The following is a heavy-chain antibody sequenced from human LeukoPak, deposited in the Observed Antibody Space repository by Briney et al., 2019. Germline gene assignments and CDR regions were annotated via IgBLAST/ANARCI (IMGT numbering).Heavy chain of an antibody. D-gene: IGHD6-6*01. CDR3: ARGLRQLVRSWHY. Sequence: WETLSLTCTVSGGSISSSTFYWGWIRQPPGKGLEWIGSLYYSGSTNYNPSLKSRVTISVDTSKNQFSLKLGSVTAADTAVYYCARGLRQLVRSWHYWGQGTLVTVSS. J-gene: IGHJ4*02. V-gene: IGHV4-39*07. CDR1: GGSISSSTFY. CDR2: LYYSGST.